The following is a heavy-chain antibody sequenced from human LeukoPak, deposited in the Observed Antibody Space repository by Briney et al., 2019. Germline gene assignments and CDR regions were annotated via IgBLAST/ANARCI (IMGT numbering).Heavy chain of an antibody. V-gene: IGHV1-2*02. CDR2: INPNSGGT. Sequence: GASVKVSCKASGYTFTGYYMHWVRQAPGQGLEWMGWINPNSGGTNYAQKFQGRVTMTRDTSISTAYMELSRLRSDDTAVYYCARDRPSYYYGSGTAFDIWGQGTMVTVSS. D-gene: IGHD3-10*01. CDR3: ARDRPSYYYGSGTAFDI. CDR1: GYTFTGYY. J-gene: IGHJ3*02.